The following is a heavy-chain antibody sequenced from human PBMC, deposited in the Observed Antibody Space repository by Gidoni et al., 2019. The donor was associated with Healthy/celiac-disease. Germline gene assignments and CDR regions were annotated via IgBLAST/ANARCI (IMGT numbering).Heavy chain of an antibody. Sequence: QVQLVQSGAEVKKPGASVQVSCKAPGYTFTGYYMHWVRQAPGQGLEWMGRINPNSGGTNYAQKFQGRVTMTRDTSISTAYMELSRLRSDDTAVYYCARDPYYDSSVNYFDYWGQGTLVTVSS. CDR2: INPNSGGT. D-gene: IGHD3-22*01. V-gene: IGHV1-2*06. CDR1: GYTFTGYY. CDR3: ARDPYYDSSVNYFDY. J-gene: IGHJ4*02.